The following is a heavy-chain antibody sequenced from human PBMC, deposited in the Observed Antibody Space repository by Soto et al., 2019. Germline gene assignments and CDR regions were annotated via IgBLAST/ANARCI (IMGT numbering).Heavy chain of an antibody. CDR3: AKALIAVAGRGYYYGMDV. D-gene: IGHD6-19*01. CDR2: ISYDGGNK. CDR1: GFTFSTYG. V-gene: IGHV3-30*18. Sequence: GGSLRLSCAASGFTFSTYGMHWVRQAPGKGLEWVAVISYDGGNKYYADSVKGRFTISRDNSKNTLCLQMNSLRAEDTAVYYCAKALIAVAGRGYYYGMDVWGQGTTVTVSS. J-gene: IGHJ6*02.